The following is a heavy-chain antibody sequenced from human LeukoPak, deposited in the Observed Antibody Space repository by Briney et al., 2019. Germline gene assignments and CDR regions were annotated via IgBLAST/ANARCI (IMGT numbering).Heavy chain of an antibody. J-gene: IGHJ4*02. CDR1: GFTFDDYG. CDR2: INWNGGST. CDR3: ARDRANSPFDY. V-gene: IGHV3-20*04. D-gene: IGHD4-23*01. Sequence: GGSLRLSCAASGFTFDDYGMSWVRQAPGKGLEWVSGINWNGGSTGYADSVKGRFTISRDNAKKSLYLQMNSLRAEDTALYYCARDRANSPFDYWGQGTLVTVSS.